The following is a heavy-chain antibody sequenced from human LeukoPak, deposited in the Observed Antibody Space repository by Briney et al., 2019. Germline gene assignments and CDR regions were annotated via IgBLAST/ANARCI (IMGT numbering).Heavy chain of an antibody. J-gene: IGHJ5*02. CDR2: ITTSSSTI. D-gene: IGHD3-22*01. V-gene: IGHV3-48*01. Sequence: PGGALRLSCAASGVTFTSYSMNWGREAPGEGLEWGSYITTSSSTINYADSVKGRFTISRDNAKNSLYLQMNSLRAEDTAVYYCARTYYDSSEGDNWFDPWGQGTLVTVSS. CDR1: GVTFTSYS. CDR3: ARTYYDSSEGDNWFDP.